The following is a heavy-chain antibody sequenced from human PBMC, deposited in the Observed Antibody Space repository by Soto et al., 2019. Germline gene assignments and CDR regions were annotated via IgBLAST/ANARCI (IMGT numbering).Heavy chain of an antibody. J-gene: IGHJ4*02. V-gene: IGHV2-70*11. CDR3: ARTSFCTRIDY. Sequence: ESGPTLVNPTQTLTLTCTFSGFSLSTSGMCVSWIRQPPGKALEWLARIDWDDDKYYSTSLKTSLTISKDTSKNQVILTMTNMDPVDTATYYCARTSFCTRIDYWGQGTLVTVSS. CDR1: GFSLSTSGMC. CDR2: IDWDDDK. D-gene: IGHD2-2*01.